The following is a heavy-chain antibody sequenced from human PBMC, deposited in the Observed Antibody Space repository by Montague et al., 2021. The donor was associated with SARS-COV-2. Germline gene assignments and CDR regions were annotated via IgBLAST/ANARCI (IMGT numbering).Heavy chain of an antibody. CDR1: GGSISSYY. D-gene: IGHD5-18*01. J-gene: IGHJ3*02. V-gene: IGHV4-59*01. CDR3: ARGSYGPGAFDI. CDR2: TYYSGST. Sequence: SETLSLTCTVSGGSISSYYWSWIRQPPGKGLEWIGYTYYSGSTNYNPSLKSRVTISLDTSKNQFSLKLNSVTAADTAVYYCARGSYGPGAFDIWGQGTMVTVSS.